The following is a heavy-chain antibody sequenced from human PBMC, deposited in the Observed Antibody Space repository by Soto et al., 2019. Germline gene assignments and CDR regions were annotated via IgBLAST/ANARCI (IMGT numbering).Heavy chain of an antibody. CDR3: ASSRGGWDKCRFDY. V-gene: IGHV1-69*06. Sequence: HVQLVQSGAEVQKPGSSVKVSCKASGGTFSSYAISWVRQAPGQGLEWMGGIIPIFGTANYAQKFQGRVTITAYKSTSTAYMELSSLRSEDTAVYYCASSRGGWDKCRFDYWGQGTLVTVSS. CDR2: IIPIFGTA. D-gene: IGHD1-26*01. CDR1: GGTFSSYA. J-gene: IGHJ4*02.